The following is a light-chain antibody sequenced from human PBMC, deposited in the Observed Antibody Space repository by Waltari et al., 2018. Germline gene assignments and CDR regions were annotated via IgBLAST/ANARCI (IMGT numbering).Light chain of an antibody. CDR2: DNS. V-gene: IGLV1-51*01. Sequence: QSVLTQPPSVSAAPGQQVTISCSGNSSNIGTVHVSCFQQLPETVPKVVISDNSERPPGIPDRFSGSKSGTSATLGITGLQTGDEACYYCGTWDHSLHGVVFGGGTELTVL. CDR1: SSNIGTVH. CDR3: GTWDHSLHGVV. J-gene: IGLJ2*01.